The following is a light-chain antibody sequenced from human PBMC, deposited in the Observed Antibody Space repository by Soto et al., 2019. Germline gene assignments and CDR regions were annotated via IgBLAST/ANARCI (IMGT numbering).Light chain of an antibody. J-gene: IGKJ1*01. CDR1: QSISSW. CDR2: DAS. V-gene: IGKV1-5*01. Sequence: DIQMTQSPSTLSASIGDRVTITCRASQSISSWLAWYQQKPGKAPKLLIYDASSLESGVPSRFSGSGSGTEFTLTISRLQPDDFATYYYQQYNSYWRTFGQGTKVEIK. CDR3: QQYNSYWRT.